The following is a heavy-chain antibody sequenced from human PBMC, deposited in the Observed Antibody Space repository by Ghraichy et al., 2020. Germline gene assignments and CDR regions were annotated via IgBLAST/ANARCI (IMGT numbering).Heavy chain of an antibody. CDR1: AYSISSDYY. V-gene: IGHV4-38-2*02. D-gene: IGHD3-10*01. CDR3: ARDPITVIRGVMGWFDP. CDR2: IYHSGST. Sequence: ESLNISCTVSAYSISSDYYWGWIRQPPGKGLEWIGSIYHSGSTYYNPSLKSRVTISVDTSKNQFSLKLSSVTAADTAVYYCARDPITVIRGVMGWFDPWGQGTLVTVSS. J-gene: IGHJ5*02.